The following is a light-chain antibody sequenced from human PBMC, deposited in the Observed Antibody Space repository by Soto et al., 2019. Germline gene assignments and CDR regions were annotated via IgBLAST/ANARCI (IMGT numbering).Light chain of an antibody. CDR2: DAS. J-gene: IGKJ4*01. CDR1: QSVSSSY. CDR3: QQYGSSPT. V-gene: IGKV3-20*01. Sequence: EIVLTQSPGTLSLSPGERATLSCRASQSVSSSYLAWYQKKPGQAPRLLIYDASSRATGIPDRFSGSGSGTDFTLTISRLEPEDFGVYYCQQYGSSPTFGGGTKVAIK.